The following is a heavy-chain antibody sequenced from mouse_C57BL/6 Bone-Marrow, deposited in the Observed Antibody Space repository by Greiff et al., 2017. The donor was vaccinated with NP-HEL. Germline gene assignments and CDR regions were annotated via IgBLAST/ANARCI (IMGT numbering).Heavy chain of an antibody. D-gene: IGHD3-2*02. Sequence: EVNLVESGGDLVKPGGSLKLSCAASGFTFSSYGMSWVRQTPDKRLEWVATISSGGSYTYYPDSVKGRFTISRDNAKNTLYLQMSSLKSEDTAMYYCAKQLRLAYWGQGTLVTVSA. CDR3: AKQLRLAY. J-gene: IGHJ3*01. CDR1: GFTFSSYG. V-gene: IGHV5-6*01. CDR2: ISSGGSYT.